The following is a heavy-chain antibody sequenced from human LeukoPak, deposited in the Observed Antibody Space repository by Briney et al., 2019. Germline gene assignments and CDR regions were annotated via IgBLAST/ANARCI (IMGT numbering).Heavy chain of an antibody. J-gene: IGHJ4*02. V-gene: IGHV3-7*01. CDR1: GFTVSSNY. D-gene: IGHD6-13*01. CDR2: MKYDGSEK. Sequence: GGSLRLSCAASGFTVSSNYMSWVRQAPGKGLEWVANMKYDGSEKYYVDSVKGRFTISRDNAKNSLYLQMNSLRAEDTAVYYCARDIEAAGLFLGYWGQGTLVTVSS. CDR3: ARDIEAAGLFLGY.